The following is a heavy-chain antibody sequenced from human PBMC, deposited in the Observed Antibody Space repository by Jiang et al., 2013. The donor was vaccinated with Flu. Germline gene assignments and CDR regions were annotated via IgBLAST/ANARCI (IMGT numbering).Heavy chain of an antibody. D-gene: IGHD2-15*01. Sequence: PGQGLEWMGWISAYNGNTNYAQKLQGRVTMTTDTSTSTAYMELRSLRSDDTAVYYCARDQIVVVVVAATEGAFDIWGQGTMVTVSS. CDR2: ISAYNGNT. CDR3: ARDQIVVVVVAATEGAFDI. V-gene: IGHV1-18*01. J-gene: IGHJ3*02.